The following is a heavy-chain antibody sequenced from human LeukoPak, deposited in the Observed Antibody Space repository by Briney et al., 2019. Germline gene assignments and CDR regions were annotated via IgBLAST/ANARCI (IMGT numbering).Heavy chain of an antibody. CDR3: ARASGYSGYDPFDY. J-gene: IGHJ4*02. CDR1: GFTLSRFN. Sequence: GGSLRLSCAASGFTLSRFNMNWVRQAPGKGLEWVSFISLSGSYMYYADSVKGRFTISRDNSKNTLYLQMNTLRAEDTAVYYCARASGYSGYDPFDYWGQGTLVTVSS. D-gene: IGHD5-12*01. CDR2: ISLSGSYM. V-gene: IGHV3-21*04.